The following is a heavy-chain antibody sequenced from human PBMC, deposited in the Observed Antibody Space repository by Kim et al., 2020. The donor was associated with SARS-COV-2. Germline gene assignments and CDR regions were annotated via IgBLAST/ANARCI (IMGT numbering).Heavy chain of an antibody. J-gene: IGHJ4*02. D-gene: IGHD4-17*01. Sequence: ADSGKGRFTISRDKSKNTLDLQMNSLRAEDTAVYYCASGGDYGDYPTFDYWGQGTLVTVSS. CDR3: ASGGDYGDYPTFDY. V-gene: IGHV3-30*01.